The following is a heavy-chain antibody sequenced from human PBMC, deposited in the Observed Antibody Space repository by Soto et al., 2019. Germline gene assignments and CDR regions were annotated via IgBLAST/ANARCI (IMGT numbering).Heavy chain of an antibody. CDR3: ARDGGRWLQRSRWFDP. V-gene: IGHV1-2*04. D-gene: IGHD5-18*01. CDR1: GYTFTGYY. Sequence: ASVKVSCKASGYTFTGYYMHWVRQAPGQGLEWMGWINPNSGGTNYAQKFQGWVTMTRDTSISTAYMELSRLRSDDTAVYYCARDGGRWLQRSRWFDPWGQGTLVTVS. CDR2: INPNSGGT. J-gene: IGHJ5*02.